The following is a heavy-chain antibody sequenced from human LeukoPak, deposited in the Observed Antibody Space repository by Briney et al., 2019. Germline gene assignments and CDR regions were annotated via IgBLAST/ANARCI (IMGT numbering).Heavy chain of an antibody. J-gene: IGHJ2*01. D-gene: IGHD2-2*01. CDR3: AREPNHCSSTSCYGYFDL. CDR2: INPNSGGT. V-gene: IGHV1-2*02. CDR1: GYTFTGYY. Sequence: GASVKVSCKASGYTFTGYYMHWVRQAPGQGLEWMGWINPNSGGTNYAQKFQGRVTMTRDTSISTAYMELSRLRSDDTAVYYCAREPNHCSSTSCYGYFDLWGRGTLVTVSS.